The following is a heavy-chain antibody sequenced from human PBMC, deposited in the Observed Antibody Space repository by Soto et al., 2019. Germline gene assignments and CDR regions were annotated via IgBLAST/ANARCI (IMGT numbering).Heavy chain of an antibody. D-gene: IGHD2-2*01. Sequence: SGKVSCKASGGTFSSYAISWVRQAPGQGLEWMGGIIPIFGTANYAQKFQGRVTITADKSTSTAYMELSSLRSEDTAVYYCARGRLFCSSTSCYSGYYYAMDVWGQGTTVTVSS. V-gene: IGHV1-69*06. CDR1: GGTFSSYA. CDR3: ARGRLFCSSTSCYSGYYYAMDV. J-gene: IGHJ6*02. CDR2: IIPIFGTA.